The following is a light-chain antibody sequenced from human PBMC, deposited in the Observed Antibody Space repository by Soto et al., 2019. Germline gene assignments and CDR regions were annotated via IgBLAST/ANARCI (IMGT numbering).Light chain of an antibody. J-gene: IGKJ5*01. Sequence: EIVLTQSPGTLSLSPGERATLSCRASQSVNSNYLAWHQQRPGQAPRLLIYGVSSRATGIPDRFSGSGSGTEFTLTISSLQSEDFAVYYCQQYNNWPPPFGQGTRLEIK. CDR2: GVS. V-gene: IGKV3-20*01. CDR3: QQYNNWPPP. CDR1: QSVNSNY.